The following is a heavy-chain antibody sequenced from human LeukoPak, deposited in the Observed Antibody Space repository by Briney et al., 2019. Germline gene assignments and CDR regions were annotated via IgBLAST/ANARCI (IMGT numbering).Heavy chain of an antibody. CDR1: GGSFSGYY. Sequence: PSETLSLTCAVDGGSFSGYYWSWIPQPPGKGLEWIGEINHSGSTNYNPSLKSRVTISVDTSKNQFSLKLSSVTAADAAVYYCARDAAAAGAGRGLDYWGQGTLVTVS. CDR2: INHSGST. V-gene: IGHV4-34*01. CDR3: ARDAAAAGAGRGLDY. J-gene: IGHJ4*02. D-gene: IGHD6-25*01.